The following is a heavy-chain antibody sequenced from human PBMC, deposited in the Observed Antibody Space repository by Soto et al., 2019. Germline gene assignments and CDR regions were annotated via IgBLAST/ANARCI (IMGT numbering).Heavy chain of an antibody. CDR1: GVPISSGGYS. CDR3: AGANYGDYGYGMDV. J-gene: IGHJ6*02. D-gene: IGHD4-17*01. Sequence: QLQLQESGSGLVKPSQTLSLTCAVSGVPISSGGYSWSWILQPPGKGLEGIGYIYHSGYTYCNPPLNSRVTISVDRTKNEFSPKLSYMTAADQAVYYCAGANYGDYGYGMDVWGQGTTVTVSS. CDR2: IYHSGYT. V-gene: IGHV4-30-2*01.